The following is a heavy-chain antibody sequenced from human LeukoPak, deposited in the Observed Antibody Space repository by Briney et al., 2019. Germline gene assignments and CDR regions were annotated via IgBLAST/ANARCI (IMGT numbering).Heavy chain of an antibody. D-gene: IGHD6-13*01. CDR3: VRDAGRGYPPM. J-gene: IGHJ4*02. Sequence: SETLSLTCTVSGGSISSYYWSWIRQPAGKGLEWIGHIYSSGSTNYNPSLKSRVTMSVDTSKNHFSLKVRSVTAADTAVYYCVRDAGRGYPPMWGQGILVTVSS. V-gene: IGHV4-4*07. CDR1: GGSISSYY. CDR2: IYSSGST.